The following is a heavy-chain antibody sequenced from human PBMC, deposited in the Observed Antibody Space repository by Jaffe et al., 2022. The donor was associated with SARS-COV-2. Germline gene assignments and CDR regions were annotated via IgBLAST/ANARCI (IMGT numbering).Heavy chain of an antibody. CDR1: GFTFGTYA. V-gene: IGHV3-23*01. D-gene: IGHD6-19*01. Sequence: EVQLLESGGGLVQPGGSLRLSCAASGFTFGTYAMSWVRQAPGKGLEWVSAISGSGGSTYYADSVKGRFTISRDNSKNTLYLQMNSLRAEDTAVYYCAKARGFIAVAACFDYWGQGTLVTVSS. J-gene: IGHJ4*02. CDR3: AKARGFIAVAACFDY. CDR2: ISGSGGST.